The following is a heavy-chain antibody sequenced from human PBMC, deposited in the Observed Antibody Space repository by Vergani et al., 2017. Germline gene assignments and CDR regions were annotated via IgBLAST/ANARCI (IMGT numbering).Heavy chain of an antibody. V-gene: IGHV3-30*02. CDR2: IRSDGSAT. J-gene: IGHJ4*02. D-gene: IGHD6-13*01. CDR3: AKDLFSLAAAGSDS. Sequence: QVQLVESGGGVVQPGGSLRLSCAASGFTFKNFAVHWVRQAPGEGLEWVSFIRSDGSATYYLDSVKGRFTISRDDSKNALYLQMNSLRPEDTAVYYCAKDLFSLAAAGSDSWGQGTLVTVSS. CDR1: GFTFKNFA.